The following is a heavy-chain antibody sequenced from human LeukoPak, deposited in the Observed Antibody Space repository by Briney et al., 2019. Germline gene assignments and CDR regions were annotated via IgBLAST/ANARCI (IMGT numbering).Heavy chain of an antibody. CDR3: ARGPGYSSGWYYYYYGMDV. J-gene: IGHJ6*02. Sequence: GGSLRLSCAASGFTFSSYGMHWVRQAPGKGLEWVAVIWYDGSNKYYADSVKGRFTISRDNSKNTLYLQMNSLRAEDTAVYYCARGPGYSSGWYYYYYGMDVWGQGTTVTVSS. V-gene: IGHV3-33*01. D-gene: IGHD6-19*01. CDR2: IWYDGSNK. CDR1: GFTFSSYG.